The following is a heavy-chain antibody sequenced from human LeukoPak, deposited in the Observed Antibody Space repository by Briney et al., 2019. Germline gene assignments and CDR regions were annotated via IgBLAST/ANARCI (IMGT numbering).Heavy chain of an antibody. CDR2: VNPNTGGT. Sequence: ASVKVSCKVSGYTLTELSMHWVRQAPGQGLEWMGWVNPNTGGTYYAQRFQGRVTMTRDTSISTAYMELRSLKSDDTAVYYCARDGHPYNWNDFDYWGQGTLVTVSS. V-gene: IGHV1-2*02. CDR1: GYTLTELS. J-gene: IGHJ4*01. CDR3: ARDGHPYNWNDFDY. D-gene: IGHD1-1*01.